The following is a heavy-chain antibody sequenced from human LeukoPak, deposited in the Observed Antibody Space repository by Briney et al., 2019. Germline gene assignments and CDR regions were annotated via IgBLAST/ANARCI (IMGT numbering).Heavy chain of an antibody. CDR2: INHSGST. V-gene: IGHV4-34*01. CDR1: GGSFSGYY. CDR3: ARGIVATTPYFDY. D-gene: IGHD5-12*01. Sequence: SETLSLTCAVYGGSFSGYYWSWIRQPPGKGLEWIGEINHSGSTNYNPSLKSRVTISVDTSKNQFSLKLSSVTAADTAMYYCARGIVATTPYFDYWGQGTLVTVSS. J-gene: IGHJ4*02.